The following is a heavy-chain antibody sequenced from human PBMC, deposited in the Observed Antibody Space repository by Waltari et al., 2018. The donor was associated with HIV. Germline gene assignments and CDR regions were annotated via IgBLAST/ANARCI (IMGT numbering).Heavy chain of an antibody. V-gene: IGHV3-15*01. CDR2: IKRKTEGGTT. CDR3: TTAKPDY. CDR1: GFTFSNAW. J-gene: IGHJ4*02. Sequence: EVQLVESGGGLVKPGGSLRLSCAASGFTFSNAWMRWVRQAPGRGVGWVSRIKRKTEGGTTDDAAPVKGRFTISRDDSKNTLYLQMNSLKTEDTAVYYCTTAKPDYWGQGTLVTVSS.